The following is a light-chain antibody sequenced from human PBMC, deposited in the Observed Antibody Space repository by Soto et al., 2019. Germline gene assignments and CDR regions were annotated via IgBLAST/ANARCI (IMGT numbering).Light chain of an antibody. CDR1: QSVSSY. J-gene: IGKJ5*01. CDR2: DAS. Sequence: EKVMTQSPATLSMSPGERATLSCRASQSVSSYLAWYQQKPGQAPRLLIYDASNRATGIPARFSGSGSGTDFTLTISSLEPEDFAVYYCQQRSNWPPSITFGQGTRLEIK. V-gene: IGKV3-11*01. CDR3: QQRSNWPPSIT.